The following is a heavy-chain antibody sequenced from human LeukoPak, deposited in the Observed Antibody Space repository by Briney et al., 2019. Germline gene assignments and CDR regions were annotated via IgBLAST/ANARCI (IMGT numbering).Heavy chain of an antibody. CDR2: ISSSSSYI. Sequence: GGSLRLSCAASGFTFSSYSKNWVRQAPGKGLEWVSSISSSSSYIYYADSVKGRFTISRDNAKNSLYLQMNSLRAEGTAVYYCASYSDPIAAAGTGFDYWGQGTLVTVSS. V-gene: IGHV3-21*01. CDR1: GFTFSSYS. D-gene: IGHD6-13*01. CDR3: ASYSDPIAAAGTGFDY. J-gene: IGHJ4*02.